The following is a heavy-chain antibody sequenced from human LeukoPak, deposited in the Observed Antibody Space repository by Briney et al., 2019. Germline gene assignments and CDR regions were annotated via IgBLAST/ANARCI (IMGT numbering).Heavy chain of an antibody. Sequence: PSETLSLTCTVSGGSITSYYWSWFRQPPGKGLEFIGYILYTGSTNYNPSLKSRVTISVDTSKNQFSLKLSSVTAADTAVYYCAKWTEGGAFDSWGQGTMLIVSS. J-gene: IGHJ3*01. CDR1: GGSITSYY. CDR2: ILYTGST. V-gene: IGHV4-59*01. CDR3: AKWTEGGAFDS. D-gene: IGHD1-26*01.